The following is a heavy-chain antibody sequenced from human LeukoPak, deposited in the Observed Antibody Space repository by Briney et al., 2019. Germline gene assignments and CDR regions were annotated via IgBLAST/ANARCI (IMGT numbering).Heavy chain of an antibody. D-gene: IGHD4-17*01. Sequence: ASVKVSCKASGYTFTGYYMHWVRQAPGQGLEWMGWINPNSGGTNYAQKFQGRVTMTRDTSISTAYMELSRLRSDDTAVYYCARGEDYGDYGNWFDPWGQGTLVTVSS. CDR2: INPNSGGT. CDR3: ARGEDYGDYGNWFDP. CDR1: GYTFTGYY. J-gene: IGHJ5*02. V-gene: IGHV1-2*02.